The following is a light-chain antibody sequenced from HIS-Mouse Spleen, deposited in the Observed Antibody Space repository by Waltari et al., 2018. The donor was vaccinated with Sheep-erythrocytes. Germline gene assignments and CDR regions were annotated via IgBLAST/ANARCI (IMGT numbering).Light chain of an antibody. J-gene: IGLJ1*01. CDR2: DVS. CDR1: SRDVGGYNY. CDR3: CSYAGSYTYV. Sequence: QSALTQPRSVSGSPGPSVTLPCTGTSRDVGGYNYFSWYQQHPGKAPKLMIYDVSKRPSGVPDRFSGSKSGNTASLTISGLQAEDEADYYCCSYAGSYTYVFGTGTKVTVL. V-gene: IGLV2-11*01.